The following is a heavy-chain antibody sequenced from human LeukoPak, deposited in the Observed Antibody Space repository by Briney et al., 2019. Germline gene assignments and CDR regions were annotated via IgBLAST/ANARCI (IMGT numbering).Heavy chain of an antibody. CDR1: GGTFSSYA. CDR3: ARADGGARGPLFDP. D-gene: IGHD1-26*01. V-gene: IGHV1-69*05. CDR2: IIPIFGTA. Sequence: SVKVSCKASGGTFSSYAISWVRQAPGQRLEWMGGIIPIFGTANYAQKFQGRVTITTDESTSTAYMELSSLRSEDTAVYYCARADGGARGPLFDPWGQGTLVTVSS. J-gene: IGHJ5*02.